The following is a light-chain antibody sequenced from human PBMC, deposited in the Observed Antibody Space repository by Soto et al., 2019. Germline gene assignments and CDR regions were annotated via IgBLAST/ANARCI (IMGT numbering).Light chain of an antibody. Sequence: QSALTQPASVSGSPGQSITISCTGTSSDIGVYNYVSWFQQHPGKAPKLMIYEVNNRPSGVSDRFSGSKSANTASLTISGLQAEDEADYYCASFTTTRTWVLGGGTKLTVL. CDR2: EVN. V-gene: IGLV2-14*01. CDR3: ASFTTTRTWV. J-gene: IGLJ3*02. CDR1: SSDIGVYNY.